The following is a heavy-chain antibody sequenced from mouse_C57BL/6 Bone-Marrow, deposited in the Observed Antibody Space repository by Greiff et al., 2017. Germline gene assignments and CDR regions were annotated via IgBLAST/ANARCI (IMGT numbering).Heavy chain of an antibody. CDR3: ARLEGDLYAMDY. V-gene: IGHV8-8*01. D-gene: IGHD3-3*01. J-gene: IGHJ4*01. CDR1: GFSLSTFGMG. CDR2: IWWDDDK. Sequence: QVPLQVSGPGILQPSPTLSLTCSFSGFSLSTFGMGVGWIRQPPGKGLEWLEHIWWDDDKYYNPALKSGLLNAKDTSKNQVFLKIANVDTADTATYCCARLEGDLYAMDYWGQGTSVTVSS.